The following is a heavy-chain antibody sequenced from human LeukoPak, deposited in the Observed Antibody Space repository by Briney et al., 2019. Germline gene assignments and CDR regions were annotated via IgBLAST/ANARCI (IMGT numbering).Heavy chain of an antibody. CDR1: GFTFSSYA. CDR2: ISYDGSNK. V-gene: IGHV3-30-3*01. D-gene: IGHD5-12*01. J-gene: IGHJ3*02. Sequence: SGGSLRLSCAASGFTFSSYAMHWVRQAPGKGLEWVAIISYDGSNKYYADSVKGRFTIFRDNSKNTLYLQMNSLRAEDTAVYYCAKDRYSGYDWVAFDIWGQGTMVTVSS. CDR3: AKDRYSGYDWVAFDI.